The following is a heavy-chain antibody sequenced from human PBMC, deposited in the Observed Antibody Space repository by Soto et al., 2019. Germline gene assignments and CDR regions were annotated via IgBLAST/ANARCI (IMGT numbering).Heavy chain of an antibody. CDR1: GGSISSGGYY. J-gene: IGHJ6*02. Sequence: SETLSLTCAVSGGSISSGGYYWSWIRQHPGKGLEWIGYIYYSGTTYYNPSLKSRVTISVHTSNSQFSLELSSVTAADTAVYYCARASPVVTYVWGQGTTVTVS. V-gene: IGHV4-31*11. D-gene: IGHD5-18*01. CDR2: IYYSGTT. CDR3: ARASPVVTYV.